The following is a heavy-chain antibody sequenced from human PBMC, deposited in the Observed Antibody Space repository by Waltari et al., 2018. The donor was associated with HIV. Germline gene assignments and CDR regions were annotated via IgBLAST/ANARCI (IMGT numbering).Heavy chain of an antibody. J-gene: IGHJ3*02. CDR1: GYTFTNYD. Sequence: QVQLVQSGAEVKKPGASVKVSCKASGYTFTNYDINWVRQATGQGLGWMGWMKPNRGNTGYAQKFQGRVTMTRNTSISTAYMELSSLRSEDTAVYYCARGYSYDRSGEAFDIWGQGTMVTVSS. D-gene: IGHD3-22*01. CDR3: ARGYSYDRSGEAFDI. CDR2: MKPNRGNT. V-gene: IGHV1-8*01.